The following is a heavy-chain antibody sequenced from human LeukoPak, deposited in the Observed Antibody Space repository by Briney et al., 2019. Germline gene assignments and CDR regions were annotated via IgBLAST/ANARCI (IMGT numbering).Heavy chain of an antibody. CDR3: VKDPRDTYGTNWFVS. D-gene: IGHD2-21*01. Sequence: GGSLRLSCVASGFRFGNYAMSWVRQAPGKGLQWVSQISGTGGATWYAGFARDRFTISRDNSKKTLYLQMSGLRVEDTAMYYCVKDPRDTYGTNWFVSWGQGTLLIVSS. CDR1: GFRFGNYA. J-gene: IGHJ5*01. V-gene: IGHV3-23*01. CDR2: ISGTGGAT.